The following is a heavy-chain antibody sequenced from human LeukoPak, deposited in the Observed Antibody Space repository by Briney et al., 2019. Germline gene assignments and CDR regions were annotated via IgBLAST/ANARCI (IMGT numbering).Heavy chain of an antibody. CDR1: GFTFSSYA. CDR2: ISGSGGRT. Sequence: QPGGSLLLSCAASGFTFSSYAMTWVRPAAGKGLEWVSAISGSGGRTHYADSVKGRFTISRDNSKNTLYLQMNSLRAEDTAVYFCAKGIELGDIDYWGQGTLVTVSS. CDR3: AKGIELGDIDY. D-gene: IGHD7-27*01. J-gene: IGHJ4*02. V-gene: IGHV3-23*01.